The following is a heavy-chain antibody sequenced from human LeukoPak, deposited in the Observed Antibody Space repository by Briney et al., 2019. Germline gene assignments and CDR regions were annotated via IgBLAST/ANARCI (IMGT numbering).Heavy chain of an antibody. J-gene: IGHJ4*02. Sequence: PSETLSLTCTVSGGSISSGGYYWSWIRQHPGKGLEWIGYIYYSGSTYYNPSLKSRVTISVDTSKNQFSLKLSSVTAADTAVYYCARDLVDTAMVLDYWGQGTLVTVSS. CDR1: GGSISSGGYY. CDR2: IYYSGST. D-gene: IGHD5-18*01. V-gene: IGHV4-31*03. CDR3: ARDLVDTAMVLDY.